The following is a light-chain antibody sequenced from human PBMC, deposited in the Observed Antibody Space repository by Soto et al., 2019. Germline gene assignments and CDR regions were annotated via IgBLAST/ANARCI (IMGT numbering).Light chain of an antibody. CDR2: EGS. CDR3: CSYAGSSTFVV. CDR1: SSDVGSYNL. J-gene: IGLJ2*01. V-gene: IGLV2-23*03. Sequence: QSALTQPASVSGSPGQSITISCTGTSSDVGSYNLVSWYQQHPGKAPKLMIYEGSKRPSGVSNRFSGSKSGNTASLRISGLRAEDEADYYCCSYAGSSTFVVFGGGTKLTVL.